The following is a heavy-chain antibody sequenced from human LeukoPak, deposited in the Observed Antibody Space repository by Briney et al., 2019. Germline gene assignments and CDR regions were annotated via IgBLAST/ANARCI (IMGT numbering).Heavy chain of an antibody. CDR2: IYSSGSA. J-gene: IGHJ4*02. CDR3: ARDHQYSSSV. D-gene: IGHD6-6*01. V-gene: IGHV4-39*02. CDR1: GDSISSSYFY. Sequence: SETLSLTCTVSGDSISSSYFYWAWIRQPPGKGLQWIGSIYSSGSAYYNPSLKSRVAISVDTSENQFSLKLSSVTAADTAVYYCARDHQYSSSVWSQGTLVTVSS.